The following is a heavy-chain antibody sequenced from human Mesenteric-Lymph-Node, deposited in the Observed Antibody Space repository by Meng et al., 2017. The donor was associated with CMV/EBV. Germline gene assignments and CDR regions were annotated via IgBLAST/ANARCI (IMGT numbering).Heavy chain of an antibody. CDR3: ARSRIDWGF. V-gene: IGHV3-53*01. J-gene: IGHJ4*02. D-gene: IGHD3-16*01. CDR1: GFTVYNIY. Sequence: GESLKISCAASGFTVYNIYMTWVRQAPGKGLEWVSVIYNNGNTKYADSVKGRFTISRDNAKNSLYLQMNSLRAEDTAVYYCARSRIDWGFWGQGTLVTVSS. CDR2: IYNNGNT.